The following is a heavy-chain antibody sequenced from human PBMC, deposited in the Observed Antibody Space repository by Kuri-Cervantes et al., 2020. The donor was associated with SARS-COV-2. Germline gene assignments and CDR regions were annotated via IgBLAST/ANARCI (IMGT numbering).Heavy chain of an antibody. Sequence: ASVKVSCKASGYTFTAYYVHWVRQAPGQGLEWMGWINPNSGGTNYAQKFQGRVTMTRDTSISTAYMELSRLRSDDTAVYYCARAAEGRYYFDYWGQGALVTVSS. CDR2: INPNSGGT. CDR1: GYTFTAYY. V-gene: IGHV1-2*02. CDR3: ARAAEGRYYFDY. J-gene: IGHJ4*02.